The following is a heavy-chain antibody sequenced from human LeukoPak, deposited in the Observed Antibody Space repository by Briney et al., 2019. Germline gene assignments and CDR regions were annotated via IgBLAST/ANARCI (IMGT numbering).Heavy chain of an antibody. CDR1: GYTFTGYY. CDR2: INPNSGGT. J-gene: IGHJ4*02. CDR3: ARDASFSYNL. D-gene: IGHD5-18*01. V-gene: IGHV1-2*06. Sequence: GASVKVSCKASGYTFTGYYMHWVRQAPGQGLEWMGRINPNSGGTNYAQKFQGRVTMARDTSISTTYMELSRLRSDDTAVYYCARDASFSYNLWGQGTLVTVSS.